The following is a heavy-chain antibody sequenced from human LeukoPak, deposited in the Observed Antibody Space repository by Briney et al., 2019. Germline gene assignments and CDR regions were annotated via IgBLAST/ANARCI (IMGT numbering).Heavy chain of an antibody. D-gene: IGHD3-10*01. CDR2: ISSSSSYT. CDR1: GFTFSDYY. V-gene: IGHV3-11*05. Sequence: PGGSLRLSCAASGFTFSDYYMSWLRQAPGKGLEWVSYISSSSSYTNYADPVKGRFTISRDNAKNSLYLQMNSLRAEDTAVYYCARVYGSGSSKALDYWGQGTLVTVSS. CDR3: ARVYGSGSSKALDY. J-gene: IGHJ4*02.